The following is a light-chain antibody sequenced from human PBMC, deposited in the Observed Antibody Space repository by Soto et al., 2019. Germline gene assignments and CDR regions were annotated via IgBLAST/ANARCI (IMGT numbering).Light chain of an antibody. V-gene: IGKV1-5*03. CDR3: QHYSSYPLT. Sequence: DIQMTQSPSTLSASVGDRVTITCRASQSVSSWLAWYQQKPGEVPKLLIYKASSLESGVPSRFSGSGSGTEFTLTISSLQPDDFVTYYCQHYSSYPLTFGGGTKVEI. CDR2: KAS. CDR1: QSVSSW. J-gene: IGKJ4*01.